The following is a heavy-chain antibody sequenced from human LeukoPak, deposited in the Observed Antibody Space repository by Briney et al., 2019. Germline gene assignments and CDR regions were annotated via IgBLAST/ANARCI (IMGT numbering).Heavy chain of an antibody. D-gene: IGHD5-18*01. CDR1: GFTFSSYA. CDR2: IYYSGST. V-gene: IGHV4-39*02. Sequence: GSLRLSCAASGFTFSSYAMSWIRQPPGKGLEWIGSIYYSGSTYYNPSLKSRVTISVDTSMNQFSLKLSSVTAADTAVYYCARDLYSYGPAGFDPWGQGTLVTVSS. CDR3: ARDLYSYGPAGFDP. J-gene: IGHJ5*02.